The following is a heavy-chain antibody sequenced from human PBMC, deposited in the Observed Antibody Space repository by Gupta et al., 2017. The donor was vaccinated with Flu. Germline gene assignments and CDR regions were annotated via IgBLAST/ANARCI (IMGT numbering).Heavy chain of an antibody. CDR3: TTGLYDSSGYYYRAFDI. CDR2: IKSKTDGGTT. J-gene: IGHJ3*02. V-gene: IGHV3-15*01. Sequence: EVQLVESGGGLVKPEGSLRLSCAASGFTFSNAWMSWVRQAPGKGLEWVGRIKSKTDGGTTDYAAPVKGRFTISRDDSKNTLYLQMNSLKTEDTAVYYCTTGLYDSSGYYYRAFDIWGQGAMVTVSS. CDR1: GFTFSNAW. D-gene: IGHD3-22*01.